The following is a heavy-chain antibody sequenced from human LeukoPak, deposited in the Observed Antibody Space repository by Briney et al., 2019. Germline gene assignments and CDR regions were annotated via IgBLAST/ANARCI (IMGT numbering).Heavy chain of an antibody. CDR2: ISGSGGST. CDR1: GFTFSSYA. D-gene: IGHD2-2*01. Sequence: GGSLRLSCAASGFTFSSYAMSWVPQAPGKGLEWVSAISGSGGSTYYAASVKGRFTISRDNSKNTLYLQMNSLRAEDTAVYYCARGYCSSTSCLWYFDYWGQGTLVTVSS. CDR3: ARGYCSSTSCLWYFDY. J-gene: IGHJ4*02. V-gene: IGHV3-23*01.